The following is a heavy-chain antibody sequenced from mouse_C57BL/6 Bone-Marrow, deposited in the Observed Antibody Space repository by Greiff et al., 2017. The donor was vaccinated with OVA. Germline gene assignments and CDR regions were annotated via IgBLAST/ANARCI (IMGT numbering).Heavy chain of an antibody. Sequence: VKLMESGAELARPGASVKLSCKASGYTFTSYGISWVKQRTGQGLEWIGEIYPRSGNTYYNEKFKGKATLTADKSSSTAYMELRSLTSEDSAVYFCARSDYSNYSFAYWGQGTLVTVSA. CDR3: ARSDYSNYSFAY. CDR2: IYPRSGNT. CDR1: GYTFTSYG. J-gene: IGHJ3*01. V-gene: IGHV1-81*01. D-gene: IGHD2-5*01.